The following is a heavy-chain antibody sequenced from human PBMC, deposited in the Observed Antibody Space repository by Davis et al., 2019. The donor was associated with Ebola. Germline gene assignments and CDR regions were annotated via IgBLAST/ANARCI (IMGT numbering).Heavy chain of an antibody. J-gene: IGHJ4*02. CDR3: ARTPNTNAWDPFDS. CDR1: GFTFTDYY. V-gene: IGHV3-11*04. D-gene: IGHD1-26*01. CDR2: IGGSGSSV. Sequence: GGSLRLSCAASGFTFTDYYMSWIRQAPGTGLEWVSHIGGSGSSVFYADSVKGRFTISRDNSKNSLYLQMDSLRDEDTAVYYCARTPNTNAWDPFDSWGQGTLVTVSS.